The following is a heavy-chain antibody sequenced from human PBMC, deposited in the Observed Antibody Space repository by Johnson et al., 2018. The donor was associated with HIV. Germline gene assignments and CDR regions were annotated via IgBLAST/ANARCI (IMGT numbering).Heavy chain of an antibody. Sequence: VQLVESGGGLVQPGGSLRLSCAASGFTVSSNYMSWVRQAPGKGLEWVSVIYIGGSTYYADSVKGRFTISRDNSKNTLYLQMNSLRAEDTAVYYCARGWAASRTFDIWGQGTMVTVSS. CDR1: GFTVSSNY. V-gene: IGHV3-66*01. J-gene: IGHJ3*02. D-gene: IGHD6-13*01. CDR3: ARGWAASRTFDI. CDR2: IYIGGST.